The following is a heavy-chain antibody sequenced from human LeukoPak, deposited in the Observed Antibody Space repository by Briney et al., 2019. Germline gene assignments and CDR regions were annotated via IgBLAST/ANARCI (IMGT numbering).Heavy chain of an antibody. CDR1: GFTFSSYA. CDR3: AKGSYYYDSADYFDY. V-gene: IGHV3-23*01. Sequence: PGGSLRLSSAASGFTFSSYAMSWVRQAPGKGLEWVSTISGSGGDTYYADSVKGRFTISRDNSKNTLYLQMSSLRAEDTAVYYCAKGSYYYDSADYFDYWGQGTLVTVSS. J-gene: IGHJ4*02. D-gene: IGHD3-16*01. CDR2: ISGSGGDT.